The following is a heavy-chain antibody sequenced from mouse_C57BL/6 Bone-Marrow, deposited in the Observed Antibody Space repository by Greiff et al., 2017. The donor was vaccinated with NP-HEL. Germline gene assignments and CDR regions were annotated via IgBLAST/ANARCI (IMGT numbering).Heavy chain of an antibody. V-gene: IGHV5-12*01. CDR3: ARRDDGSSSYYYAMDY. D-gene: IGHD1-1*01. Sequence: EVMLVESGGGLVQPGGSLKLSCAASGFTFSDYYMYWVRQTPEKRLEWVAYISNGGGSTYYPDTVKGRFNISRYHAKNTLYLQMSGLKSEDTAMYYCARRDDGSSSYYYAMDYWGQGTSVTVSS. CDR1: GFTFSDYY. CDR2: ISNGGGST. J-gene: IGHJ4*01.